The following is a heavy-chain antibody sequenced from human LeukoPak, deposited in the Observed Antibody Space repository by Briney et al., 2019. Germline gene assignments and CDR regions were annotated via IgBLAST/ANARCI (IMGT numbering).Heavy chain of an antibody. D-gene: IGHD5-12*01. CDR3: ARDYFGGYDFRGELD. V-gene: IGHV4-4*07. CDR2: IYTSGST. CDR1: GNSFGDYY. J-gene: IGHJ4*02. Sequence: QASETLSLTCTVSGNSFGDYYWSWIRQPAGKGLEWIGRIYTSGSTTYNPSLKSRVTMSVDTSKSQFSLNLMSVTAADTAVYYCARDYFGGYDFRGELDWGQGTLVTVSS.